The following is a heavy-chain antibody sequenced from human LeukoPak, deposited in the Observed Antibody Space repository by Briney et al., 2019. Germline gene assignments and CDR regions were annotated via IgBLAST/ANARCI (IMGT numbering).Heavy chain of an antibody. V-gene: IGHV4-59*01. Sequence: SETLSLTCAVYGGSFNGYYWSWIRQPPGKGLEWVGYISYSGSTNYNPSLKSRVTISVDTSKNQFSLKLSSVTAADTAIYYCARDGRAGSLFAYWGQGTLVTVSS. CDR3: ARDGRAGSLFAY. CDR1: GGSFNGYY. CDR2: ISYSGST. D-gene: IGHD6-19*01. J-gene: IGHJ4*02.